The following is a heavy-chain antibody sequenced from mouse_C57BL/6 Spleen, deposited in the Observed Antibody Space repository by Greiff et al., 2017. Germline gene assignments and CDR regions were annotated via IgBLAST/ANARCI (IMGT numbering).Heavy chain of an antibody. J-gene: IGHJ3*01. V-gene: IGHV7-1*01. Sequence: EVHLVESGGGLVQSGRSLRLSCATSGFTFSDFYMEWVRQAPGKGLEWIAASRNKANDYTTEYSASVKGRFIVSRDTSQSILYLQMNALRAEDTAIYYCARDSLDGTFAYWGQGTLVTVSA. CDR3: ARDSLDGTFAY. CDR1: GFTFSDFY. CDR2: SRNKANDYTT. D-gene: IGHD4-1*01.